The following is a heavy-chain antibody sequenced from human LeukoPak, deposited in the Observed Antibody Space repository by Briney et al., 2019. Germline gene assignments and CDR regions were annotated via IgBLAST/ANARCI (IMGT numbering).Heavy chain of an antibody. D-gene: IGHD3-22*01. V-gene: IGHV4-34*01. CDR2: INHSGST. CDR3: ARGGTTGAYYYDSSGYSAYFDY. J-gene: IGHJ4*02. Sequence: PSETLSLTCAVYGGSFSGYYWSWIRQPPGKGLEWIGEINHSGSTNYNPSLKSRVTISVDTSKNQFSLKLSSVTAADTAVYYCARGGTTGAYYYDSSGYSAYFDYWGQGTLVTVSS. CDR1: GGSFSGYY.